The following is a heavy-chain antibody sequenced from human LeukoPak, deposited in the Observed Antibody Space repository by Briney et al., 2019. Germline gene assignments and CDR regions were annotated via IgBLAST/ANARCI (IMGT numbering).Heavy chain of an antibody. CDR1: GFNFANHA. CDR2: IYSGGST. V-gene: IGHV3-53*01. J-gene: IGHJ4*02. CDR3: AREGSRPYCSGGSCYSF. Sequence: GGSLRLSCAASGFNFANHAMSWVRQTPGKGLEWVSLIYSGGSTYYADSVKGRFTISRDNSENTLYLEMNSLRAEDTAVYYCAREGSRPYCSGGSCYSFWGQGTLVTVSS. D-gene: IGHD2-15*01.